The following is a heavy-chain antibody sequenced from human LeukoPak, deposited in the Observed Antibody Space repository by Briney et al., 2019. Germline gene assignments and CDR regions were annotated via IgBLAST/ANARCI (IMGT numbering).Heavy chain of an antibody. D-gene: IGHD3-10*01. V-gene: IGHV3-74*01. J-gene: IGHJ4*02. CDR1: GLIFSNFW. CDR2: INSDGRTT. CDR3: GRGMRDYYGLDY. Sequence: PGGSLRLSCAASGLIFSNFWMHWVRQVPGKGLVWVSHINSDGRTTDYADSVRGRFTISRDNAKNTLYLQMNRLTVEDTAVYYCGRGMRDYYGLDYWGQGFLVTVSS.